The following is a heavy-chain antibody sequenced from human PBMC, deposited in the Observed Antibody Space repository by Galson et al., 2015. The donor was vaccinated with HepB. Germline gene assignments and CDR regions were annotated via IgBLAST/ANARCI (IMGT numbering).Heavy chain of an antibody. CDR2: IWYDGSNK. V-gene: IGHV3-33*08. CDR3: ARGHQYYDILTGYYRPLDY. Sequence: SLRLSCAASGFTFSSYGMHWVRQAPGKGLEWVAVIWYDGSNKYYADSVKGRFTISRDNSKNTLYLQMNSLRAEDTAVYYCARGHQYYDILTGYYRPLDYWGQGTLVTVSS. J-gene: IGHJ4*02. CDR1: GFTFSSYG. D-gene: IGHD3-9*01.